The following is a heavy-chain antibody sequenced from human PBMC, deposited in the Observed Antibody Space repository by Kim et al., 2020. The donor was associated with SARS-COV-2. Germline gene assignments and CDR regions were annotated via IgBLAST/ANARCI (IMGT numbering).Heavy chain of an antibody. CDR3: ARLIVTSPS. J-gene: IGHJ4*02. Sequence: PNSGGTNYAQKFQGRVTMTRDTSISTAYMELSRLRSDDTAVYYCARLIVTSPSWGQGTLVTVSS. V-gene: IGHV1-2*02. CDR2: PNSGGT. D-gene: IGHD3-22*01.